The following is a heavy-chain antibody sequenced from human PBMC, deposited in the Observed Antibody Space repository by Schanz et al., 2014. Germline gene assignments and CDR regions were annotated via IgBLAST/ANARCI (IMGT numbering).Heavy chain of an antibody. CDR2: LTEGGGGT. CDR1: GFTFSDHY. J-gene: IGHJ1*01. V-gene: IGHV3-23*04. CDR3: AREFVN. Sequence: EVQLVESGGGMVQPGGSLRLSCAASGFTFSDHYMDWVRQAPGKGLEWVSGLTEGGGGTYYTDAVKGRFTISRDSSKNTLYLQMNSLRADDTAVYYCAREFVNWGQGTLVTVSS. D-gene: IGHD2-21*01.